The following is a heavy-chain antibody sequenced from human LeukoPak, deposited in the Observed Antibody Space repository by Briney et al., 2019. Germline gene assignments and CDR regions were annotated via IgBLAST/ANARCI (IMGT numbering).Heavy chain of an antibody. CDR3: AKDSSSWYRYYCDF. CDR2: IRYDGSNK. CDR1: GFTFSSYG. D-gene: IGHD6-13*01. V-gene: IGHV3-30*02. J-gene: IGHJ4*02. Sequence: GGSLRLSCAASGFTFSSYGMHWVRQAPGKGLEWVVFIRYDGSNKYYADSVKGRFTISRDNSKNTLYLQMNSLRAEDTAVYYCAKDSSSWYRYYCDFWGQGTLVTVSS.